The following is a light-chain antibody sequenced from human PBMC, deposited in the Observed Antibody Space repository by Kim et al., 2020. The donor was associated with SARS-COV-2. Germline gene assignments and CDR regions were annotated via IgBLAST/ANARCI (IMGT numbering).Light chain of an antibody. CDR2: DNN. J-gene: IGLJ2*01. V-gene: IGLV1-51*01. Sequence: GQKVTIPCSRSSSSIGNNYVSWYQQLPGTAPKLLIYDNNKRPSGIPDRFSGSKSGTSATLGITGLQTGDEADYYCGTWDSSLSAVVFGGGTQLTVL. CDR3: GTWDSSLSAVV. CDR1: SSSIGNNY.